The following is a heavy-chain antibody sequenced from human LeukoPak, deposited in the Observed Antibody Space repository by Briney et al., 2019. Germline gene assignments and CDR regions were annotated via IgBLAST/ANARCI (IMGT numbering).Heavy chain of an antibody. CDR2: IYSGGST. CDR3: ALGATKDYYYYMDV. CDR1: GFTFSDYY. Sequence: GGSLRLSCAASGFTFSDYYMSWIRQAPGKGLEWVSVIYSGGSTYYADSVKGRFTISRDNSKNTLYLQMNSLRAEDTAVYYCALGATKDYYYYMDVWGKGTTVTISS. V-gene: IGHV3-53*01. J-gene: IGHJ6*03. D-gene: IGHD1-26*01.